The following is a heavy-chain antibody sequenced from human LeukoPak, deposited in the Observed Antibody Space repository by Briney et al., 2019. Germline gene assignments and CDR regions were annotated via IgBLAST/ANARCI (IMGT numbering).Heavy chain of an antibody. CDR2: IWNDGNNK. D-gene: IGHD6-13*01. V-gene: IGHV3-33*01. CDR1: RFTFSGYV. J-gene: IGHJ3*02. Sequence: GGSLRLSCAASRFTFSGYVMHWVRQAPGKGLEWVAVIWNDGNNKYYVDSVKGRFTISRDNSKNTLYLQMNSLRAEDTAVYYCARETVMGAVGTFDIWGHRTMVTVSS. CDR3: ARETVMGAVGTFDI.